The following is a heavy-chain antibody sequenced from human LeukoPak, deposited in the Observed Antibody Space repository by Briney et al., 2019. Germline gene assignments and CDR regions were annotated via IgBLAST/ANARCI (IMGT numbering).Heavy chain of an antibody. CDR3: ARARPQVTLDY. J-gene: IGHJ4*02. CDR2: ISSSGSTI. CDR1: GFTFSSYE. V-gene: IGHV3-48*03. D-gene: IGHD2-21*02. Sequence: PGGSLRLSCAASGFTFSSYEMNWVRQAPGKGLEWVSYISSSGSTIYYADSVKGRFTISRDNAKNSLYLQMNSLRAEDTAVYYCARARPQVTLDYWGQGTLVTVSS.